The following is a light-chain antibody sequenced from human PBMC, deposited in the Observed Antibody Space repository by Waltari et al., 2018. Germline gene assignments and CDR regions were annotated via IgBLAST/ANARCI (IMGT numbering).Light chain of an antibody. CDR2: SNN. Sequence: QSVLTQPPSASGTPGQRVTISCSGSSSNIGSNYVYWYQQLPGTAPNLLCYSNNQRPSGVPDRFSGSKSGTSASLAISGLRSEDEADYYCAAWDDSLSGVVFGGGTKLTVL. J-gene: IGLJ2*01. CDR3: AAWDDSLSGVV. CDR1: SSNIGSNY. V-gene: IGLV1-47*02.